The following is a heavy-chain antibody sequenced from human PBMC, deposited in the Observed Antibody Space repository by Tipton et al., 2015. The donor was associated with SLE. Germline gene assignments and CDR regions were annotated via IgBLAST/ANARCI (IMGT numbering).Heavy chain of an antibody. CDR2: INHSGST. Sequence: TLSLTCAVYGGSFSGYYWSWIRQPPGKGLEWIGEINHSGSTNYNPSLKSRVIISVDTSKNQFSLKMTSVTAADTAVYYCARIGGAGDLYYYYMDVWGKGTTVTVSS. J-gene: IGHJ6*03. CDR1: GGSFSGYY. CDR3: ARIGGAGDLYYYYMDV. D-gene: IGHD7-27*01. V-gene: IGHV4-34*01.